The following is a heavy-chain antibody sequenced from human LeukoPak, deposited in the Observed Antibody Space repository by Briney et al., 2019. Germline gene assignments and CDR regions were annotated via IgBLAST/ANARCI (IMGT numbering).Heavy chain of an antibody. CDR2: INHSGST. CDR3: ARGFPPRDY. CDR1: GGSFSGYY. J-gene: IGHJ4*02. V-gene: IGHV4-34*01. Sequence: SETLSLTCAVYGGSFSGYYWSWIRQPPGKGLEWIGEINHSGSTNYNPSLKSRVTISVDTSKNQFSLKLSSVTAADTAVYYCARGFPPRDYWGQGTLVTVSS.